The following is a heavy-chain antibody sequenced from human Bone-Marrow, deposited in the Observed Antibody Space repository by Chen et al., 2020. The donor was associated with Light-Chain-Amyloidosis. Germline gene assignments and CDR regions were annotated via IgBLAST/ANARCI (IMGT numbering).Heavy chain of an antibody. V-gene: IGHV3-30-3*01. CDR2: LSYDGNSK. J-gene: IGHJ4*02. CDR3: ARVSFERGGPARPPGDS. Sequence: QVQLVESGGGVVQPGRSLRLSCAASGFTFSNYGMHWVRQTPGKGQEWVAVLSYDGNSKSYADSVKGRFTISRDSSKNTLYLQMNSLRAEDTAVYYCARVSFERGGPARPPGDSWGQGTLVTVSS. CDR1: GFTFSNYG. D-gene: IGHD6-6*01.